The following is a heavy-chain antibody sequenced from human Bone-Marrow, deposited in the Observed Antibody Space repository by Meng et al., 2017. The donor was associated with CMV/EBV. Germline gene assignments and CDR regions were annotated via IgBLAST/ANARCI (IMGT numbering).Heavy chain of an antibody. J-gene: IGHJ4*02. Sequence: GSLRLSCAVFDTSFNAYYWTWIRQSPDKGLEWIGEITHSGSTKYSPSLRSRFTMSVDTSKSQFSLKLTSVTAADTAIYYCARGRGRLDYGGQGTLVTVSS. CDR3: ARGRGRLDY. V-gene: IGHV4-34*01. CDR2: ITHSGST. CDR1: DTSFNAYY.